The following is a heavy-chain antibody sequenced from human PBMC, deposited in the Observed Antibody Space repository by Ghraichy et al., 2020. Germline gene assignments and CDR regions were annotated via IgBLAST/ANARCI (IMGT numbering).Heavy chain of an antibody. CDR3: AKDRYSYFDAFDI. D-gene: IGHD6-13*01. CDR2: ISGSGGST. CDR1: GFTFSSYA. J-gene: IGHJ3*02. V-gene: IGHV3-23*01. Sequence: GESLNISCAASGFTFSSYAMNWVRQAPGKGLECVSAISGSGGSTYHADSVKGRFTISRDNSDNTQYLQMNSLRAEDTSVDYCAKDRYSYFDAFDIWGQGTMVTVSS.